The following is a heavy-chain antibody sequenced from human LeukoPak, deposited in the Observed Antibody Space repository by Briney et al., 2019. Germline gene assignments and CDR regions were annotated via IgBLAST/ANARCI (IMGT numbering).Heavy chain of an antibody. V-gene: IGHV4-39*01. Sequence: SETLSLTCTVSGGSISSGSYYWGWIRQPPGKGLEWIGSIYYSGYTFYNPSLKSRVTVSVDTSKNQFSLKLSSVTAADTAVYFWARPYSTDKREGWDRWGQETLVAVPS. CDR1: GGSISSGSYY. J-gene: IGHJ5*02. CDR2: IYYSGYT. CDR3: ARPYSTDKREGWDR. D-gene: IGHD6-13*01.